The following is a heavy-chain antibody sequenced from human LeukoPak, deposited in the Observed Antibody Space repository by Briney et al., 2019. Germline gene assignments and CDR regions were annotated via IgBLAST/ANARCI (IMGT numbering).Heavy chain of an antibody. CDR1: GFTFSSYA. Sequence: GGSLRLSCAASGFTFSSYAVSWVRQAPGKGLEWVSAISGSGGSTYYADSVKGRFTISRDNSKNTLYLQMNSLRAEDTAVYYCAKDKLGYCSGGSCPLPSFDYWGQGTLVTVSS. D-gene: IGHD2-15*01. CDR3: AKDKLGYCSGGSCPLPSFDY. CDR2: ISGSGGST. V-gene: IGHV3-23*01. J-gene: IGHJ4*02.